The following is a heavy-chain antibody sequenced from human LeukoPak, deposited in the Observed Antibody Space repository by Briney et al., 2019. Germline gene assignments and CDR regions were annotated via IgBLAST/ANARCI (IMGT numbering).Heavy chain of an antibody. Sequence: GASVKVSCKASGYTLTNYDMHWVRQAPGQGLEWMGIINPSGGSTSYAQRFQGRVTMTRDTSTSTVYMELSSLRSEDTAVYYCARGGESSGWYGRDFDYWGQGTLVIVSS. D-gene: IGHD6-19*01. J-gene: IGHJ4*02. CDR1: GYTLTNYD. CDR3: ARGGESSGWYGRDFDY. CDR2: INPSGGST. V-gene: IGHV1-46*01.